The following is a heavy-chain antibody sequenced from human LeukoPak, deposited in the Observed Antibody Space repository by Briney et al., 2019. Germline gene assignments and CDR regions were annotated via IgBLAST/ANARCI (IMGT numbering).Heavy chain of an antibody. V-gene: IGHV1-69*04. CDR3: ASWSGDNWNYADY. Sequence: SVKVSCKASGGTFSSYAISWVRQAPGQGVEWMGRIIPILGIANYAQKFQGRVTITADKSTSTAYMELSSLRSEDTAVYYCASWSGDNWNYADYWGQGTLVTVSS. D-gene: IGHD1-20*01. CDR1: GGTFSSYA. CDR2: IIPILGIA. J-gene: IGHJ4*02.